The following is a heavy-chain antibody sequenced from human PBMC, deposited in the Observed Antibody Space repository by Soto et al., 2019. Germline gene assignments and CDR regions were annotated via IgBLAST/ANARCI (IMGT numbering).Heavy chain of an antibody. Sequence: EVQLVESGGGLVQPGGSLRLSCAASGFTFSSYWMHWVRQAPGKGLVWVSRIKSDGSGTYYADSVKGRISISRDNAKNSLFLQMYSLRVEATAVYYCVRGDGEYSDGNVYLARHWGQGSLVTVSS. J-gene: IGHJ4*02. CDR1: GFTFSSYW. D-gene: IGHD3-16*01. CDR2: IKSDGSGT. CDR3: VRGDGEYSDGNVYLARH. V-gene: IGHV3-74*01.